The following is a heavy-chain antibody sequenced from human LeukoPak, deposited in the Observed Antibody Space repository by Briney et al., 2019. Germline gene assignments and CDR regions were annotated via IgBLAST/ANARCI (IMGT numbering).Heavy chain of an antibody. CDR2: IKGDESDD. D-gene: IGHD3-3*01. Sequence: GGSLRLSCAASGFTFSSYWMTWVRQAPGKGLEWVANIKGDESDDHYVASVRGRFTISRDNAKRTLYLQMNNLRAEDTGVYYCARVSDYDFLSGYYSPFDHWGQGVLVIVSS. CDR3: ARVSDYDFLSGYYSPFDH. V-gene: IGHV3-7*01. CDR1: GFTFSSYW. J-gene: IGHJ4*02.